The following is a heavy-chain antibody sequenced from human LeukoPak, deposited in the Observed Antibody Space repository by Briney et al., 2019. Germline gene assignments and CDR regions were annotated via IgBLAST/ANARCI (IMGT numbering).Heavy chain of an antibody. CDR3: ARDRALTMTLFDY. CDR1: GFTFSSYS. Sequence: PGGTLRLSCAASGFTFSSYSMNWVRQAPGKGLEWVSSISSSSSYIYYADSVKGRFTIPRDNAKNSLYLQMNSLRAEDTAVYYCARDRALTMTLFDYWGQGTLVTVSS. V-gene: IGHV3-21*01. CDR2: ISSSSSYI. J-gene: IGHJ4*02. D-gene: IGHD3-22*01.